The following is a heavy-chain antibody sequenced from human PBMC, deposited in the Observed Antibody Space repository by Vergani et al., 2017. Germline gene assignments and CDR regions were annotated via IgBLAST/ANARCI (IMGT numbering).Heavy chain of an antibody. V-gene: IGHV3-43*01. CDR1: GFTFDDYT. D-gene: IGHD2-21*02. CDR2: ISWDGGST. Sequence: EVQLLESGGSLKQPGGSLRLSCAASGFTFDDYTMHWVRQAPGKGLEWVSLISWDGGSTYYADSVKGRFTISRDNSKNSLYLQMNSLRTEDTALYYCAKDMERYCGGDCYGPFDYWGQGTLVTVSS. CDR3: AKDMERYCGGDCYGPFDY. J-gene: IGHJ4*02.